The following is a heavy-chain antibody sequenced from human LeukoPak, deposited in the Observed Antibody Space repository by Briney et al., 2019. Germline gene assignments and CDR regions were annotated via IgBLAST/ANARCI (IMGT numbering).Heavy chain of an antibody. Sequence: ASVKVSCKASGYTFTSYGISWVRQAPGQGLEWMGWISAYNGNTNYAQKLQGRVTMTTDTSTTTAYMELRSLRSDDTAVYYCARGHYTYYYDSSGYYYFDYWGQGTLVTVPS. V-gene: IGHV1-18*01. CDR3: ARGHYTYYYDSSGYYYFDY. D-gene: IGHD3-22*01. J-gene: IGHJ4*02. CDR2: ISAYNGNT. CDR1: GYTFTSYG.